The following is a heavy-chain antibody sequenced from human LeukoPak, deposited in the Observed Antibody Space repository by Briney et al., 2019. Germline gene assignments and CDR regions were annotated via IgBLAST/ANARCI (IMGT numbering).Heavy chain of an antibody. CDR1: GYTFTSYG. D-gene: IGHD2-2*01. V-gene: IGHV1-18*01. Sequence: ASVKVSXKASGYTFTSYGISWVRQAPGQGLEWMGWISAYNGNTNYAQKLQGRITMTTDTSTSTAYMELSSLRSEDTAVYYCARGGSRSSTREWWFDPWGQGTLVTVSS. J-gene: IGHJ5*02. CDR2: ISAYNGNT. CDR3: ARGGSRSSTREWWFDP.